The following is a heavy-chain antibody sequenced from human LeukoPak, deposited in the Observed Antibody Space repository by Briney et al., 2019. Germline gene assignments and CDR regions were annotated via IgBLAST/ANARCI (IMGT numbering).Heavy chain of an antibody. D-gene: IGHD3-3*01. CDR1: GFTFSTYV. CDR3: ASGPPFLKYFEY. V-gene: IGHV3-23*01. J-gene: IGHJ4*02. Sequence: GGSLRLSCAASGFTFSTYVMNCFRQAPGKGLEWVSTISVGAEYIFYADSVKGRFTISRDDSNNALYLQMHSLRAEDTALYYCASGPPFLKYFEYWGQGTLVTVSS. CDR2: ISVGAEYI.